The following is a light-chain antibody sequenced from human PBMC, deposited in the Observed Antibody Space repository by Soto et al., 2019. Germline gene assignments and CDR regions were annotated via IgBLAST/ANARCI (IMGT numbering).Light chain of an antibody. CDR1: SSNTGADYD. CDR2: GNF. V-gene: IGLV1-40*01. Sequence: QSVLTQPPSVSGAPGQRVTISCTGSSSNTGADYDVHWYQHLPGSAPKLLIYGNFNRPSGVPDRFSGSKSGTSASLAITGLQAGDEADYYCQSYDSSLSGVVFGGGTKVTVL. CDR3: QSYDSSLSGVV. J-gene: IGLJ2*01.